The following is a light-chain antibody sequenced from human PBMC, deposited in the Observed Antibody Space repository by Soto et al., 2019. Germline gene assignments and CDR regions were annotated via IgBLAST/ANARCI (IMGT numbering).Light chain of an antibody. V-gene: IGKV3-15*01. J-gene: IGKJ1*01. Sequence: EIVMTQSPATLAVSPGDTATLSCRASQSLGGNLAWYQQKPGQAPRLLIFRASTRATGVPARFSASGSGTEFTLTISGLQSEAFAVYCCQQYSNLPPWTFGPGTKVEIK. CDR2: RAS. CDR3: QQYSNLPPWT. CDR1: QSLGGN.